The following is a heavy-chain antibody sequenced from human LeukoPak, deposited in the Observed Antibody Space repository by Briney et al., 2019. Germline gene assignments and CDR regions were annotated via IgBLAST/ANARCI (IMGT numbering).Heavy chain of an antibody. Sequence: SQTLSLTCAISGDSVSSNSAAWNWIRPSPSRGLEWLGRTYYRSKWYNDYAVSVKSRMTINPDTSKNQFSLQLNSVTPEDTAVYYCARGVAAPNWFDPWGQGTLVTVSS. CDR1: GDSVSSNSAA. J-gene: IGHJ5*02. CDR3: ARGVAAPNWFDP. D-gene: IGHD6-13*01. CDR2: TYYRSKWYN. V-gene: IGHV6-1*01.